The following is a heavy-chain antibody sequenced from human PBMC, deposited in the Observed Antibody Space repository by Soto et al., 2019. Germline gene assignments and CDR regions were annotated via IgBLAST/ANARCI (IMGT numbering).Heavy chain of an antibody. V-gene: IGHV3-33*01. Sequence: GGSLRLSCGASGFTFSSYGMHWVRQAPGKGLEWVAVIWYDGSNKYYADSVKGRFTISRDNSKNTLYLQMNSLRAEDTAVYYCARDRRASSPLYSSGWYDDYGMDVWGQGTTVTVSS. J-gene: IGHJ6*02. CDR3: ARDRRASSPLYSSGWYDDYGMDV. CDR2: IWYDGSNK. CDR1: GFTFSSYG. D-gene: IGHD6-19*01.